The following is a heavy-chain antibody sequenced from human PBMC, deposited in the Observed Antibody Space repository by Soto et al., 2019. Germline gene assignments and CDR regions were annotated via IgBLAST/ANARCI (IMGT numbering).Heavy chain of an antibody. V-gene: IGHV4-34*01. CDR1: GGSFSGYS. CDR3: ARGWYYYDSSGYYNTLDAFDI. D-gene: IGHD3-22*01. J-gene: IGHJ3*02. Sequence: SETLSLTCAVYGGSFSGYSWSWIRQHPGKGLEWIGEINHSGSTNYNPSLKSRVTISVHTSKNQFSLKLSAVTAADTAVYYCARGWYYYDSSGYYNTLDAFDIWGQGTMVTVSS. CDR2: INHSGST.